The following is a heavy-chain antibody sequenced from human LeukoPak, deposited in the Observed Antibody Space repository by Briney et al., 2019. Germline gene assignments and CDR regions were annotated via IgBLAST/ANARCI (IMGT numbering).Heavy chain of an antibody. D-gene: IGHD6-13*01. CDR3: AKSAAAGRYYYGMDV. V-gene: IGHV3-9*01. CDR1: GFTFDDYA. Sequence: GRSLRLSCAASGFTFDDYAMHWVRQAPGKGLEWVSGISWNSGSIGYADSVKGRFTISRDNAKNSLYLQMNSLRAEDTALYYCAKSAAAGRYYYGMDVWGQGTTVTVSS. CDR2: ISWNSGSI. J-gene: IGHJ6*02.